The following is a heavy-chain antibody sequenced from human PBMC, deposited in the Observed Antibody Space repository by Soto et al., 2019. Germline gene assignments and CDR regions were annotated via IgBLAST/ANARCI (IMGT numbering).Heavy chain of an antibody. CDR1: GFTFSSYA. V-gene: IGHV3-23*01. J-gene: IGHJ6*02. CDR2: ISGSGGST. Sequence: GGSLRLSCAASGFTFSSYAMSWVRQAPGKGLEWVSAISGSGGSTYYADSVKGRFTISRDNSKNTLYLQMNSLRAEDTAVYYCAKTVVPAANYYYGMDVWGQGTTVTVSS. CDR3: AKTVVPAANYYYGMDV. D-gene: IGHD2-2*01.